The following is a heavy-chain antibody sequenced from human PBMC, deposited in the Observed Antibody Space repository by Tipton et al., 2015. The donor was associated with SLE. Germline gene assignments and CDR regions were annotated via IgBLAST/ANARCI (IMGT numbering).Heavy chain of an antibody. V-gene: IGHV4-61*02. D-gene: IGHD5-12*01. CDR2: IYSKGST. J-gene: IGHJ2*01. Sequence: TLSLTCTVSGVSISSGSYYWTWIRQPAGKGLEWIGRIYSKGSTNSNPSLKSRVTISLDTSKNQFSLKLTSVTAADTAVYYCAKSVWVGYDAHWCFYLWGRGTLVTVSS. CDR1: GVSISSGSYY. CDR3: AKSVWVGYDAHWCFYL.